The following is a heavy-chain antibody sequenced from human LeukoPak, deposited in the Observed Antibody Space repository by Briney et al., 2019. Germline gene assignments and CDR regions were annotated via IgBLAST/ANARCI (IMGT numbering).Heavy chain of an antibody. Sequence: PGGSLRLSCAASGFTFSSYSMNWVRQAPGKGLEWVSFISSSSSYIYYADSVKGRFTISRDNAKNSLYLQMNSLRAEDTAVYYCARDVERYSWAAFDIWGQGTMVTVSS. J-gene: IGHJ3*02. CDR1: GFTFSSYS. CDR2: ISSSSSYI. CDR3: ARDVERYSWAAFDI. D-gene: IGHD3-9*01. V-gene: IGHV3-21*01.